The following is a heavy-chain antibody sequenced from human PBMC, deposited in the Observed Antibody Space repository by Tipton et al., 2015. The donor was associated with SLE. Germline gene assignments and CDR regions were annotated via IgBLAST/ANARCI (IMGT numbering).Heavy chain of an antibody. J-gene: IGHJ5*02. V-gene: IGHV4-38-2*01. D-gene: IGHD1-1*01. CDR2: IYQSTSI. Sequence: TLSLTCDVSGYSISKTYYWSWVRLSPVKGLEWIGSIYQSTSIYNNPSLKSRVTLSMDASKNQFSLTQHSVIAADTAVYYCARGGKFDPWGQGISVTVSS. CDR3: ARGGKFDP. CDR1: GYSISKTYY.